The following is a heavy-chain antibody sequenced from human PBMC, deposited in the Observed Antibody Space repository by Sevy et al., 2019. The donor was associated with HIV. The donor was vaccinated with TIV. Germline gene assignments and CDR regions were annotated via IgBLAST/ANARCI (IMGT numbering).Heavy chain of an antibody. CDR2: ISSSGTK. D-gene: IGHD2-2*01. Sequence: GGSLRLSCAASGFIFRDYNYIIWIRQSPGKGLEWVSYISSSGTKYYRESVEGRFTVSRDNAKNSLYLQMNSLRVEDTALYYCVSPPKRCTSTSCPFDAFYMWGQGTMVTVSS. CDR3: VSPPKRCTSTSCPFDAFYM. V-gene: IGHV3-11*01. J-gene: IGHJ3*02. CDR1: GFIFRDYNY.